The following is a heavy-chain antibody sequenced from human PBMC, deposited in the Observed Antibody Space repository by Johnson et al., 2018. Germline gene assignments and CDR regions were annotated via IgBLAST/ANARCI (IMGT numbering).Heavy chain of an antibody. CDR3: ARGGPARNAFDI. V-gene: IGHV3-74*01. Sequence: VQLQESGGGLVQPGGSLRLSCAASGFTRSSHWMHCVRHAPGKGLVWVSRINSDGSSTFYAESVKGRFTISSDNAKNTLYLQMNSMRAEDTAVYYCARGGPARNAFDIWGQGTMVTVSS. CDR2: INSDGSST. CDR1: GFTRSSHW. J-gene: IGHJ3*02. D-gene: IGHD2-2*01.